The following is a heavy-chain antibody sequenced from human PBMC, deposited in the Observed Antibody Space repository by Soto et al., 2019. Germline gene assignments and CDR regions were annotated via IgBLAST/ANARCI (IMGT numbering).Heavy chain of an antibody. J-gene: IGHJ4*02. CDR1: GGSFSGYY. V-gene: IGHV4-34*01. CDR3: ARGGIVVVPAAMRSWNY. Sequence: QVQLQQWGAGLLKPSETLSLTGAVYGGSFSGYYWSWIRQPPGKGLEWIGEINHSGSTNYNPSLKSRVTISVDTYKNHFSLKLSSVTAADTAVYYCARGGIVVVPAAMRSWNYWGQGTLVTVSS. D-gene: IGHD2-2*01. CDR2: INHSGST.